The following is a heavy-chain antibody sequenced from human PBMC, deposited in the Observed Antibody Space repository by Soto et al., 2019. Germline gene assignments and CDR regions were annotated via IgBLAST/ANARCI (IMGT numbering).Heavy chain of an antibody. Sequence: EVQLVESGGGLVQPEGSLRLSCAASGFTFSDHYMDWVRQAPGKGLEWVGRIKNKANSYTTEYAAPVTGRFIISRDDSKKSVCLQMNRLKTDATAVYYCTRGRLGSSSSSDYWGQGILVTVSS. CDR1: GFTFSDHY. V-gene: IGHV3-72*01. J-gene: IGHJ4*02. CDR3: TRGRLGSSSSSDY. D-gene: IGHD2-2*01. CDR2: IKNKANSYTT.